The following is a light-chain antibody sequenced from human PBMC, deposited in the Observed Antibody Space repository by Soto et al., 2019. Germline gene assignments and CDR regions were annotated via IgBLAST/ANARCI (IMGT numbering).Light chain of an antibody. V-gene: IGKV4-1*01. J-gene: IGKJ5*01. CDR2: WAS. CDR1: QSVLYSSKIKNY. Sequence: DIVMTQSPDSLAVSLGERATINCKSSQSVLYSSKIKNYLAWFQQKPGQAPKLLIYWASTRESGVPDRFSGSGSGTDFTLTISSLQAEDVAVYYCQQYYSTPITFGQGTRLEIK. CDR3: QQYYSTPIT.